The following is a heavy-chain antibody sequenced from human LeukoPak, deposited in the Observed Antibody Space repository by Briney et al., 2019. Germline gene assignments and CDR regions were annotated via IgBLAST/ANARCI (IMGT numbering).Heavy chain of an antibody. D-gene: IGHD1-1*01. CDR1: GGSISSGTYH. CDR3: ARRSGNPQTTGIWFDP. V-gene: IGHV4-31*03. J-gene: IGHJ5*02. CDR2: VFYSGSS. Sequence: SETLSLTCTVSGGSISSGTYHWSWIRQHPDKGLEWIAYVFYSGSSYYNLSRKSRVTISVDTSKSQFSLKLSSVTAADTAVYYCARRSGNPQTTGIWFDPWGQGTRVTVSS.